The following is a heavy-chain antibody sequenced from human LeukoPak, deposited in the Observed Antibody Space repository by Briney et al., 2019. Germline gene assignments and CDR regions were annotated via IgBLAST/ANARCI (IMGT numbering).Heavy chain of an antibody. Sequence: SSETLSLTCAVSSGSIFNSNWWSWVRQPPGKGLEWIGSIYHSGSTYYNPSLKSRVTISVDTSKNQFSLKLSSVTAADTAVYYCARVKECSGDCYPFEYWGQGTLVTVSS. CDR2: IYHSGST. CDR1: SGSIFNSNW. CDR3: ARVKECSGDCYPFEY. D-gene: IGHD2-21*02. J-gene: IGHJ4*02. V-gene: IGHV4-4*02.